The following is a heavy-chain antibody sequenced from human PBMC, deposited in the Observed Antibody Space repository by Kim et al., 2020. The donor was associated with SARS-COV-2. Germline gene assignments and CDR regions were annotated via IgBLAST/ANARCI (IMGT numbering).Heavy chain of an antibody. CDR2: IKSKTDGGTT. CDR3: TTGAPLRYFDWLSPYYYYGMDV. J-gene: IGHJ6*02. CDR1: GFTFSNAW. D-gene: IGHD3-9*01. V-gene: IGHV3-15*01. Sequence: GGSLRLSCAASGFTFSNAWMSWVRQAPGKGLEWVGRIKSKTDGGTTDYAAPVKGRFTISRDDSKNTLYLQMNSLKTEDTAVYYCTTGAPLRYFDWLSPYYYYGMDVWGQGTTVTVSS.